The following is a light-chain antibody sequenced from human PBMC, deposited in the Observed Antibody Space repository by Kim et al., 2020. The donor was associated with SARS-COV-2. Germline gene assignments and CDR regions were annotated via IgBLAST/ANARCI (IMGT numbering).Light chain of an antibody. CDR2: EVS. CDR1: SSDVGSYNV. Sequence: QSIAISSTGTSSDVGSYNVVSWYQQRPGKAPKLIMYEVSKRPSGVSNRFSGSKSDNTASLTISGLQAEDEADYYCCSYAGSSALDVFGTGTKVTVL. CDR3: CSYAGSSALDV. J-gene: IGLJ1*01. V-gene: IGLV2-23*02.